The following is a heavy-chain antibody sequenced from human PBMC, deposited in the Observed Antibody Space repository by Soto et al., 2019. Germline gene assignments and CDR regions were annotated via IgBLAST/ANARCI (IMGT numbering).Heavy chain of an antibody. CDR3: ARGTAPTPRDIVVVPAAIMYYYDYMDV. V-gene: IGHV4-34*01. Sequence: SETLSLTCAVYGGSFSGYYWSWIRQPPGKGLEWIGEINHSGSTNYNPSLKSRVTISVDTSKNQFSLKLSSVTAADTAVYYCARGTAPTPRDIVVVPAAIMYYYDYMDVWGKGTTVT. CDR2: INHSGST. D-gene: IGHD2-2*02. J-gene: IGHJ6*03. CDR1: GGSFSGYY.